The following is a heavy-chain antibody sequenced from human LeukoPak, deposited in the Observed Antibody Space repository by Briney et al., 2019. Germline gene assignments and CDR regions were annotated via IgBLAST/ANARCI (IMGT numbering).Heavy chain of an antibody. Sequence: SETLSLTCTVSGGSISSSSYYWGWIRQPPGKGLEWIGSIYYSGSTYYNPSLKSRVTISVDTSKNQFSLKLSSVTAADTAVYYCARGALSSRGPDYWGQGTLVTVSS. J-gene: IGHJ4*02. V-gene: IGHV4-39*07. CDR2: IYYSGST. CDR1: GGSISSSSYY. CDR3: ARGALSSRGPDY. D-gene: IGHD6-13*01.